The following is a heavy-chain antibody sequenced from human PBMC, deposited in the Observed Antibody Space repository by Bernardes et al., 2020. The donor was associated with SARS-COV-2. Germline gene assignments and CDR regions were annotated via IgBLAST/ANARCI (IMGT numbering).Heavy chain of an antibody. J-gene: IGHJ4*02. D-gene: IGHD3-16*01. V-gene: IGHV5-51*01. Sequence: GASLKISCKGSGYSFTSYWIGWVRQMPGKGLEWMGIIYPGDSHTRYTPSFQGQVTISADKSISTAYLQWNSLKASDTAMYYCARGYDYYFDYWGQGTLVTVSS. CDR3: ARGYDYYFDY. CDR1: GYSFTSYW. CDR2: IYPGDSHT.